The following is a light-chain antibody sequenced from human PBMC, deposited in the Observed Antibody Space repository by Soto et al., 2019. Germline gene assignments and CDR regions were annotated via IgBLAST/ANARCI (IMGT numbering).Light chain of an antibody. CDR3: TSYTSSSTPV. CDR1: SSDVGGYNY. V-gene: IGLV2-14*01. Sequence: QSALTQPASVSGSPGQAITISCTGTSSDVGGYNYVSWYQQHPGKAPNLMIYEVSDRPSGVSDRFSGSKSGNTASLTISGLQAEDEADYYCTSYTSSSTPVFGTGTKLTVL. J-gene: IGLJ1*01. CDR2: EVS.